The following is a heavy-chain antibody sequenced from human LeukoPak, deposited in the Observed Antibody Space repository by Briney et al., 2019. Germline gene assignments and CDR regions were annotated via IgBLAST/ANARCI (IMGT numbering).Heavy chain of an antibody. D-gene: IGHD2-15*01. CDR1: GGSISSYY. Sequence: SETLSLTCTVSGGSISSYYWSWIRQPPGKGLEWIGYIYYSGSTNYNPSLRSRVTISVDTSKNQFSLKLSSVTAADTAVYYCARVLGYCSGGGCSEYFQHWGQGTLVTVSS. CDR2: IYYSGST. CDR3: ARVLGYCSGGGCSEYFQH. J-gene: IGHJ1*01. V-gene: IGHV4-59*01.